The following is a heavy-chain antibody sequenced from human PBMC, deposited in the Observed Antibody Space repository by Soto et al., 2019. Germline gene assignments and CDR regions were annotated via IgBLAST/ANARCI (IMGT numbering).Heavy chain of an antibody. V-gene: IGHV1-3*01. CDR1: GYTFTSYA. CDR3: ATAIADDAFDI. CDR2: INAGNGNT. J-gene: IGHJ3*02. Sequence: ASVKVSCKASGYTFTSYAMHWVRQAPGQRLEWMGWINAGNGNTKYSQKFQGRVTITRDTSASTVYMELSSLRSEDTAVYYCATAIADDAFDIWGRGTMVTVSS. D-gene: IGHD2-2*01.